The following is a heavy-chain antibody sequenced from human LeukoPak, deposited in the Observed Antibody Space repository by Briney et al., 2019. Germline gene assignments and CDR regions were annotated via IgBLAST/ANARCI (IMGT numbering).Heavy chain of an antibody. CDR3: ARMFGGVIVRGYYFDY. Sequence: PGGSLRLSCAASGFTFSSYAMSWVRQAPGKGLEWVSAISGSGGSTYYADSVKGRFTISRDNSKNTLYLQMNSLRAEDTAVYYCARMFGGVIVRGYYFDYWGQGTLVTVSS. V-gene: IGHV3-23*01. D-gene: IGHD3-16*02. CDR1: GFTFSSYA. CDR2: ISGSGGST. J-gene: IGHJ4*02.